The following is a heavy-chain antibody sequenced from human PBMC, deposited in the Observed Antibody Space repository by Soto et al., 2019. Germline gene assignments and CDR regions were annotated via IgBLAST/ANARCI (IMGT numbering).Heavy chain of an antibody. CDR3: ARDKEGGANDY. J-gene: IGHJ4*02. CDR2: IKEDGSVK. CDR1: GFIFSRDW. Sequence: LRLSCGAEGFIFSRDWISWVRQAPGKGLEWVANIKEDGSVKKYVDSVKGRFTISRDNAKNSMYLQVNSLRAEDTAVYFCARDKEGGANDYWGQGTLVTVS. D-gene: IGHD3-16*01. V-gene: IGHV3-7*05.